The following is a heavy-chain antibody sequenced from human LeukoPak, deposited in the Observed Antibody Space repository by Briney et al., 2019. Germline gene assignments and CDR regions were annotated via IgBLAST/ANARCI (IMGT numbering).Heavy chain of an antibody. J-gene: IGHJ4*02. V-gene: IGHV3-7*05. CDR2: IKQDGSEK. Sequence: GGSLRLSCAASGFTFSSYWMSWVRQAPGKGLEWVANIKQDGSEKYYVDSVKGRFTISRDNAENSLYLQMNSLRAEDTAVYYCAREATSSSGWYIDYWGQGTLVTVSS. CDR3: AREATSSSGWYIDY. CDR1: GFTFSSYW. D-gene: IGHD6-25*01.